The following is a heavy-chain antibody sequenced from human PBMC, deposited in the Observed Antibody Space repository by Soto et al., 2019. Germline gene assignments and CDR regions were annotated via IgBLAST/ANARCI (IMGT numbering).Heavy chain of an antibody. Sequence: GGSLRLSCAASGFAFSSYAVSWVRQAPGKGLEWVSAISATGMSTYYADSVKGRFTISRDNSKNMMFLQMTSLRAEDTARYFCAKSRISVTSHFDYWGQGALVTVSS. CDR3: AKSRISVTSHFDY. J-gene: IGHJ4*02. CDR2: ISATGMST. D-gene: IGHD6-19*01. CDR1: GFAFSSYA. V-gene: IGHV3-23*01.